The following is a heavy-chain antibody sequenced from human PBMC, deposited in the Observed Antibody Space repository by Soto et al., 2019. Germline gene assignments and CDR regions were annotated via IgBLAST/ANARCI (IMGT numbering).Heavy chain of an antibody. J-gene: IGHJ6*02. Sequence: QAQLQESGPGLVKPSGTLSLTCAVSSGSIDTTHWWSWVRQPPGKGLEWIGEIFHSGNTYYNPSLARRVTISVDTSKNQFSLNLRSVTAAVTAVYYCARRTWGMDVWGQGTTVTASS. CDR1: SGSIDTTHW. V-gene: IGHV4-4*02. D-gene: IGHD2-8*01. CDR3: ARRTWGMDV. CDR2: IFHSGNT.